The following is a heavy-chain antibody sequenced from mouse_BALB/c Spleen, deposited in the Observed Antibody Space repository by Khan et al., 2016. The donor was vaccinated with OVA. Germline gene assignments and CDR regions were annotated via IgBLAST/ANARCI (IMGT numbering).Heavy chain of an antibody. CDR3: ARMARTIN. V-gene: IGHV5-6-3*01. CDR1: GFTFSSYG. CDR2: INSNGGST. Sequence: EVELVESGGGLVQPGGSLKLSCAASGFTFSSYGMSWGRQTPDKRLELVATINSNGGSTYYPDSVKGRITISRDNAKNTLYLQMSSLKSEDTAMYYCARMARTINWGQGTTLTVSS. J-gene: IGHJ2*01.